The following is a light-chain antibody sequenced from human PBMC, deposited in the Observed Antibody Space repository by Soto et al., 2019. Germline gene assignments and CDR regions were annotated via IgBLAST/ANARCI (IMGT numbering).Light chain of an antibody. V-gene: IGKV3-20*01. CDR3: QQYGGSPYT. CDR1: QRITNNY. J-gene: IGKJ2*01. Sequence: DIVLTQSPGTLSLSPGERATLSCRASQRITNNYLAWYHHKPGRAPRLLIYGASNRPGGIPDRFSGRGSGTYFTLTISILEPEDFAVYYCQQYGGSPYTFGQGTKLEIK. CDR2: GAS.